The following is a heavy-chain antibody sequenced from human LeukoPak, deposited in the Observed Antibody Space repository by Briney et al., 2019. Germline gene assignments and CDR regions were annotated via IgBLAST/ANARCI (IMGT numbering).Heavy chain of an antibody. CDR3: ARGLSLVGATNDY. CDR1: GGSISSYY. J-gene: IGHJ4*02. V-gene: IGHV4-34*01. CDR2: INHSGST. D-gene: IGHD1-26*01. Sequence: SETLSLTCAVSGGSISSYYWSWIRQPPGKGLEWIGEINHSGSTNYNPSLKSRVTISVDTSKNQFSLKLSSVTAADTAVYYCARGLSLVGATNDYWGQGTLVTVSS.